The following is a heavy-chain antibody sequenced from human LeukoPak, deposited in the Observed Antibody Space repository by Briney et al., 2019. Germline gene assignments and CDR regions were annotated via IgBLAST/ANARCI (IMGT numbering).Heavy chain of an antibody. Sequence: GGSLRLSCAASGFPFSRYWMHWVRQAPGKGLVWVSGIVSDGSGTRYADSVRGRCTISRDNGKNTVYLQMNSLRAEDTALYYCARGGSPPEALGGTFDIWGQGTMVTVSS. CDR3: ARGGSPPEALGGTFDI. CDR2: IVSDGSGT. D-gene: IGHD1-26*01. V-gene: IGHV3-74*01. J-gene: IGHJ3*02. CDR1: GFPFSRYW.